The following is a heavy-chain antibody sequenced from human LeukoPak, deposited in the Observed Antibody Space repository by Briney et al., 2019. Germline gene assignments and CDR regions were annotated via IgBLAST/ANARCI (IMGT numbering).Heavy chain of an antibody. CDR2: INHGGST. J-gene: IGHJ4*02. V-gene: IGHV4-34*01. CDR3: AGNIVVVPAAPRVGIDY. CDR1: GGSFSGYY. D-gene: IGHD2-2*01. Sequence: SETLSLTCAVYGGSFSGYYWSWIRQPPGKGLEWIGEINHGGSTNYNPSLKSRVTISVDTSKNQFSLKLSSVTAADTAVYYCAGNIVVVPAAPRVGIDYWGQGTLVTVSS.